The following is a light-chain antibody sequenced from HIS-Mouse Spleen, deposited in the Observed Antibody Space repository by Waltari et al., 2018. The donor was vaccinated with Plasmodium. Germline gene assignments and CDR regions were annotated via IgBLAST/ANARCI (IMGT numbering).Light chain of an antibody. CDR3: QQYNNWSFT. V-gene: IGKV3-15*01. J-gene: IGKJ3*01. Sequence: EIVMTQSPATLSVSPGERATLSCRASQTVSSNLAWYQQKPGQATRLLIYGAATRATGIPARFSGSGSGKEFTLTISSLQSEDCAVYYCQQYNNWSFTFGPGTKVDIK. CDR1: QTVSSN. CDR2: GAA.